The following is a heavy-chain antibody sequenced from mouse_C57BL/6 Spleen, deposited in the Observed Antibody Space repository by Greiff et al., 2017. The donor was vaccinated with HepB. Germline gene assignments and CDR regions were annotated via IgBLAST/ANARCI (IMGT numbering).Heavy chain of an antibody. J-gene: IGHJ2*01. D-gene: IGHD2-1*01. CDR1: GYTFTSYW. CDR2: IHPNSGST. V-gene: IGHV1-64*01. CDR3: ARGRGYYGNYFDY. Sequence: VQLQQPGAELVKPGASVKLSCKASGYTFTSYWMHWVKQRPGQGLEWIGMIHPNSGSTNYNEKFKSKATLTVDKSSSTAYMQLSSLTSEDSAVYYWARGRGYYGNYFDYWGQGTTPTVSS.